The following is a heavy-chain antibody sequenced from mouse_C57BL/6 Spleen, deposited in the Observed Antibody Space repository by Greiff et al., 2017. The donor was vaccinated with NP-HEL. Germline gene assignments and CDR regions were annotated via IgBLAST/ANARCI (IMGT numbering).Heavy chain of an antibody. D-gene: IGHD1-1*01. CDR3: ASPSITTVVAPPFAY. CDR1: GYAFSSSW. Sequence: QVQLKESGPELVKPGASVKISCKASGYAFSSSWMNWVKQRPGKGLEWIGRIYPGDGDTNYNGKFKGKATLTADKSSSTAYMQLSSLTSEDSAVYFCASPSITTVVAPPFAYWGQGTLVTVSA. J-gene: IGHJ3*01. CDR2: IYPGDGDT. V-gene: IGHV1-82*01.